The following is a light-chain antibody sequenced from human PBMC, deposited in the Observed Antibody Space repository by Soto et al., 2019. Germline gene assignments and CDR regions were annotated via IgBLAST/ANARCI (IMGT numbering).Light chain of an antibody. CDR1: SGHSSSA. CDR2: LNSDGRH. V-gene: IGLV4-69*01. J-gene: IGLJ1*01. Sequence: QLVLTQSPSASASLGASVKLTCTLSSGHSSSAIAWNQQQPEKGPRFLMKLNSDGRHSKGDGIPDRFSGSSSGAERYLTISSLQSEDEADYYCQTWGAGVHVFGTGTKLTV. CDR3: QTWGAGVHV.